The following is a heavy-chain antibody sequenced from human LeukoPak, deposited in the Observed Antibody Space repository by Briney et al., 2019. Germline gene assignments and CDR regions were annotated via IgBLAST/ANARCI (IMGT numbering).Heavy chain of an antibody. CDR3: ARDADTTALYWYFDL. D-gene: IGHD2/OR15-2a*01. CDR2: MWADGTRP. J-gene: IGHJ2*01. CDR1: GFALSHYG. V-gene: IGHV3-33*08. Sequence: GGSLRLSCTASGFALSHYGMHWVRQAPGKGLELVALMWADGTRPSYADSVKGRFTISRDISRNTLYLQMNGLRAEDTALYYCARDADTTALYWYFDLWGRGTLVTVSS.